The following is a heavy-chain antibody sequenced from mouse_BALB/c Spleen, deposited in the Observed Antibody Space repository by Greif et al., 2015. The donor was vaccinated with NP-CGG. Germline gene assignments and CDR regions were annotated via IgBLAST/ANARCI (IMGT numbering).Heavy chain of an antibody. J-gene: IGHJ2*01. CDR1: GFTFSNYW. CDR2: IRLKSNNYAT. D-gene: IGHD4-1*01. Sequence: DVKLQESGGGLVQPGGSMKLSCVASGFTFSNYWMNWVRQSPGKGLEWVAEIRLKSNNYATHYAESVKGRFTISRDDSKSSVYLQRNNLRAEDTGIYYCTSTSNVDFDYWGQGTTLTVSS. CDR3: TSTSNVDFDY. V-gene: IGHV6-6*02.